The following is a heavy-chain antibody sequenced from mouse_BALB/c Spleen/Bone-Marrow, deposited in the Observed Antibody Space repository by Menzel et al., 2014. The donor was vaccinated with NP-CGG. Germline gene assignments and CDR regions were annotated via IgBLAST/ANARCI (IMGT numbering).Heavy chain of an antibody. Sequence: VQLQESGAELAKPGASVKMSCKASGYTLTSYWMHWVKQRPGQGLEWIGYINPSTGYTEYNQKFKDKATLTADKSSSTAYMQLSSLTSEDSAVYYCARDYRYDGFAYWGQGTLVTVSA. D-gene: IGHD2-14*01. CDR2: INPSTGYT. J-gene: IGHJ3*01. CDR3: ARDYRYDGFAY. CDR1: GYTLTSYW. V-gene: IGHV1-7*01.